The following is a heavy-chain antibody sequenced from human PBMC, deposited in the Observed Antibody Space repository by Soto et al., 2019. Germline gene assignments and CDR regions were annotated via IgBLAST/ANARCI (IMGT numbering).Heavy chain of an antibody. V-gene: IGHV4-31*03. D-gene: IGHD3-9*01. CDR2: IYYSGST. CDR1: GGSICSGGYS. J-gene: IGHJ4*02. CDR3: ARGGSNVLRYFDWDNDY. Sequence: SETLSLTCTVSGGSICSGGYSWNWIRQRPGKGLEWIAYIYYSGSTYYNPSLNGRVSISLDTSKNQFSLRLTSVTAADTAVYYCARGGSNVLRYFDWDNDYWGQGTLVTVSS.